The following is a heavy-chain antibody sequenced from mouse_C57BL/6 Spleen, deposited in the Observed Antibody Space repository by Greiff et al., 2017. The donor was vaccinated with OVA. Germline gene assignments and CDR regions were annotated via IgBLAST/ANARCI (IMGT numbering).Heavy chain of an antibody. CDR1: GFSLTSYG. D-gene: IGHD1-1*02. Sequence: VQVVESGPGLVQPSQSLSITCTVSGFSLTSYGVHWVRQSPGKGLEWLGVICSGGSTDYNAAFISRLSISKDNSKSQVFFKMNSLQADDTAIYYCARNWYEEAWFAYWGQGTLVTVSA. V-gene: IGHV2-2*01. CDR2: ICSGGST. J-gene: IGHJ3*01. CDR3: ARNWYEEAWFAY.